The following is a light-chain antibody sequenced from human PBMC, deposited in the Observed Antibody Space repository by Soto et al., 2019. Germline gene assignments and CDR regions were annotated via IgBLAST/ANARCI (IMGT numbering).Light chain of an antibody. CDR3: LLYYGGQMGV. Sequence: QTVVTQEPSLTVSPGGTVSLTCASSTGADTSGYYPNWFQQKPGQALRALIYSTNNKYSWTPVRFSGSLLGGKAALTLSGVQPEDEAEYYCLLYYGGQMGVFGGGTKLTVL. J-gene: IGLJ2*01. V-gene: IGLV7-43*01. CDR2: STN. CDR1: TGADTSGYY.